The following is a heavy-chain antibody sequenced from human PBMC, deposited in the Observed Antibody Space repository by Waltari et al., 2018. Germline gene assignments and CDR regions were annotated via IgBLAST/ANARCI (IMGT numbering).Heavy chain of an antibody. CDR3: VRDYPYRARLGD. Sequence: EVQLVESGGGLVQPGGSLRLSCAASGRSSTDHGMRRVGQAPGKGLEWVANIKQGGSEKYYVDSVKGRFTISKYNTKNSLYLQMNSLRAEDTAVYYCVRDYPYRARLGDWGQGTLVTVAS. J-gene: IGHJ1*01. D-gene: IGHD2-2*02. CDR2: IKQGGSEK. V-gene: IGHV3-7*03. CDR1: GRSSTDHG.